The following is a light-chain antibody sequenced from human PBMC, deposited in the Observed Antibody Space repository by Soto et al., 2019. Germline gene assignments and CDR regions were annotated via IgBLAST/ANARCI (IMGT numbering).Light chain of an antibody. CDR2: HAS. Sequence: EVVLTQSPGTLSLSPGERATLSCRASQSIINSYLAWYQQKPGQAPRLLIYHASTRATGIPDRFSGSGSGTDFTLTIGRLEPEDFAVYYCKQYNISPRTFGRGTKVEI. CDR3: KQYNISPRT. J-gene: IGKJ4*02. CDR1: QSIINSY. V-gene: IGKV3-20*01.